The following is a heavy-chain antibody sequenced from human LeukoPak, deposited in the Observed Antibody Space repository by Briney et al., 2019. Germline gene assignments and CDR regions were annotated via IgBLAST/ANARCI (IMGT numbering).Heavy chain of an antibody. CDR3: ARVTVTTPKASNWFDP. V-gene: IGHV4-59*01. J-gene: IGHJ5*02. D-gene: IGHD4-17*01. CDR1: GGSISSYY. Sequence: SETLSLTCTVSGGSISSYYWSWIRQPPGKGLEWIGYIYYSGSTNYNPSLKSRVTISVDTSKNQFSLKLSSVTAADTAVYYCARVTVTTPKASNWFDPWGQAPRVTVSS. CDR2: IYYSGST.